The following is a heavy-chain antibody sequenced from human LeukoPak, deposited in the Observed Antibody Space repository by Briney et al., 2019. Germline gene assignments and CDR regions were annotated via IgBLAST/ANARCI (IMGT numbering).Heavy chain of an antibody. CDR3: ARYYGSGSHLDY. V-gene: IGHV4-39*07. Sequence: PSETLSLTCTVSGGSISSSSYYWGWIRQPPGKGLEWIGSIYYSGSTYYNPSLKSRVTISVDTSKNQFSLKLSSVTAADTAVYYCARYYGSGSHLDYWGQGTLVTVSS. CDR1: GGSISSSSYY. J-gene: IGHJ4*02. CDR2: IYYSGST. D-gene: IGHD3-10*01.